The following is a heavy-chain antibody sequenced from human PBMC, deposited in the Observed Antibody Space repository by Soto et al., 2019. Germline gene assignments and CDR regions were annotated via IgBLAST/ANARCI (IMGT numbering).Heavy chain of an antibody. D-gene: IGHD6-13*01. V-gene: IGHV3-7*05. CDR3: ARDWGTPGRGSAVGYYYHYGMDV. CDR1: EFTFNTYW. CDR2: IKDDGSEK. J-gene: IGHJ6*02. Sequence: EVQLVESGGGLVQPGGSLRLSCLASEFTFNTYWMNWVRQAPGKGLEWVANIKDDGSEKYYVDSVKGRFTISRDNAKNSLYWQMNRLRGEDTAVYYCARDWGTPGRGSAVGYYYHYGMDVWGQGTTVTVSS.